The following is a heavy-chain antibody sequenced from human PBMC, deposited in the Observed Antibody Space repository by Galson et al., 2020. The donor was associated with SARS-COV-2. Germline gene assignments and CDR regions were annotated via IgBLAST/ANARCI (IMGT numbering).Heavy chain of an antibody. Sequence: SETLSLTCTVSGGSINSGSYYWTWVRQPPGTGLEWIGYIYSSGSISDNPSLRSRVTMSVDTSQNQFSLKLTSVTAADTALYYCARTPDTTGHHYTFWYFDLWGRGTLVTVSS. CDR3: ARTPDTTGHHYTFWYFDL. J-gene: IGHJ2*01. CDR2: IYSSGSI. CDR1: GGSINSGSYY. D-gene: IGHD1-1*01. V-gene: IGHV4-61*01.